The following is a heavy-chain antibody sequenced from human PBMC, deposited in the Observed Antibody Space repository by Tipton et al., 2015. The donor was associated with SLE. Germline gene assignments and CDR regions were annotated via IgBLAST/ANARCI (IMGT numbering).Heavy chain of an antibody. Sequence: TLSLTCTVSGGSIRSGSYYWSWIRQPAGRGLEWIGYIYTSGSTNYNPSLKSRATISLDTSKNQFSLKRSSVTATDTAVYYCVRDWEGDRPEAGMDVWGQGTTVTVSS. V-gene: IGHV4-61*09. D-gene: IGHD3-16*02. CDR3: VRDWEGDRPEAGMDV. CDR2: IYTSGST. CDR1: GGSIRSGSYY. J-gene: IGHJ6*02.